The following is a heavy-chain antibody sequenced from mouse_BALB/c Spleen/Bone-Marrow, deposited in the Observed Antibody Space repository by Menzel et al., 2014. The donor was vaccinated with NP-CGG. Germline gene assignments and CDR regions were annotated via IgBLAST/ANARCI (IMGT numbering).Heavy chain of an antibody. J-gene: IGHJ1*01. CDR1: GFSLTSYG. D-gene: IGHD1-1*01. CDR2: IWSGGST. V-gene: IGHV2-2*02. CDR3: ARNYYGSSYWYFDV. Sequence: VKLVESGPGLVQPSQRLSIPCTVSGFSLTSYGVHWVRRSPGKGLEWLGVIWSGGSTDYNAAFISRLNISKDNSKSQVFFKMNSLQANDTAIYYCARNYYGSSYWYFDVWGAGTTVTVSS.